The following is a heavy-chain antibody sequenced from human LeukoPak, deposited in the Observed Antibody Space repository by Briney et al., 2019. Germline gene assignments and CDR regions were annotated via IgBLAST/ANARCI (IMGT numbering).Heavy chain of an antibody. V-gene: IGHV3-23*01. CDR3: ANSRVRTYYDFWSGLPSPFDY. D-gene: IGHD3-3*01. J-gene: IGHJ4*02. Sequence: RGSLRPSSAASGVTFSSYAMSWVRHAPRKGLEWVSAISGSGGSPYHPDSVKGRFTVTRDNSKNTLYLQMISLRAEDTAVYYCANSRVRTYYDFWSGLPSPFDYWGQGTLVTVSP. CDR2: ISGSGGSP. CDR1: GVTFSSYA.